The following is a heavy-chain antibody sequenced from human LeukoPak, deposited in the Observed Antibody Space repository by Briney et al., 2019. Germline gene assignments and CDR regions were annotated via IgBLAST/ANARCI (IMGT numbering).Heavy chain of an antibody. Sequence: GESLKISCQASGYSFTNHWIAWVRQMPGKGLEWMGVIYPNDSDTKYSPSVQGQVTMSVDQSIRTAYLQWSSLKASDTAMYYCARHRDGSSVDYWGQGTLVTVSS. CDR1: GYSFTNHW. D-gene: IGHD6-6*01. V-gene: IGHV5-51*01. CDR2: IYPNDSDT. CDR3: ARHRDGSSVDY. J-gene: IGHJ4*02.